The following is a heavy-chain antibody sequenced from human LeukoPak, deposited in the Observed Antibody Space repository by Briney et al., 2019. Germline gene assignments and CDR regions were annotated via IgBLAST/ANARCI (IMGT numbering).Heavy chain of an antibody. V-gene: IGHV4-39*07. Sequence: SETLSLTCTVSGGSISSNDYYWDWIRQPPGMGLEYIGSIYYSGSTYYNPSLKSRVTISVGTSKNQFSLKLSSVTAADTAVYYCARDGPYDYVWGSYPLLGGMDVWGQGTTVTVSS. D-gene: IGHD3-16*02. CDR1: GGSISSNDYY. CDR2: IYYSGST. CDR3: ARDGPYDYVWGSYPLLGGMDV. J-gene: IGHJ6*02.